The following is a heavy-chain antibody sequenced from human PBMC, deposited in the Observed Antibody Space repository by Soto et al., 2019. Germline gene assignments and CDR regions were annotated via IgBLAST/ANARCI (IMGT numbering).Heavy chain of an antibody. CDR3: ARDAKVDPDMGGYYYYAMDI. D-gene: IGHD5-18*01. Sequence: PSETLSLTCTVSGDSLNSGTYYWSWIRQPPGKGLEWIGRIYYSGSTDQHPSLKSRVSMSVDTSKNQFSLKLSSVTAADAAIYFCARDAKVDPDMGGYYYYAMDIWGQGTTVTVSS. CDR1: GDSLNSGTYY. V-gene: IGHV4-61*01. J-gene: IGHJ6*02. CDR2: IYYSGST.